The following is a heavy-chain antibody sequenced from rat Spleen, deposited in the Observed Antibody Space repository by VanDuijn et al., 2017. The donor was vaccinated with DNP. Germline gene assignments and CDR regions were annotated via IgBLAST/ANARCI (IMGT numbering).Heavy chain of an antibody. V-gene: IGHV5S13*01. D-gene: IGHD1-4*01. CDR2: ISPSGGGT. Sequence: EVQLVESGGGLVQPGRSLKLSCAASEFTFSKSDVAWVRQAPTKGLEWVSSISPSGGGTYYRHSVKGRFTISRDNANHTLYLQMDSLRSEDTATYYCATSPGPNWFAYWGQGTLVTVSS. CDR3: ATSPGPNWFAY. CDR1: EFTFSKSD. J-gene: IGHJ3*01.